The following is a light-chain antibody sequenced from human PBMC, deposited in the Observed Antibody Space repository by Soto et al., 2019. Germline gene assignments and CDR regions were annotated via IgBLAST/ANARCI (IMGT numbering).Light chain of an antibody. CDR3: QKYNSAPHT. J-gene: IGKJ2*01. CDR1: QGISNY. Sequence: DIQMTQSPSSLSASVGDRVTITCRASQGISNYLAWYQKKPGKVPKLLIYAASTLQSGVPSRFSGSGSGTVFTLTISSLQPEDVASYYCQKYNSAPHTCGQGTKLEI. V-gene: IGKV1-27*01. CDR2: AAS.